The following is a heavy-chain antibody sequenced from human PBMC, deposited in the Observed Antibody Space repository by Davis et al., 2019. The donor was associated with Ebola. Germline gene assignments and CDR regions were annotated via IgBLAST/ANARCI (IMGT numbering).Heavy chain of an antibody. D-gene: IGHD1-7*01. CDR3: AREWRYDWNYVPFDY. V-gene: IGHV3-48*03. Sequence: GESLKISCAASGFTFSNYEMSWVRQAPGKGLEWVSYISYSGSPIYYADSVKGRFSISRDNAKNSLYLQMNSLTAEDTAIYYCAREWRYDWNYVPFDYWGQGTLVTVSS. J-gene: IGHJ4*02. CDR2: ISYSGSPI. CDR1: GFTFSNYE.